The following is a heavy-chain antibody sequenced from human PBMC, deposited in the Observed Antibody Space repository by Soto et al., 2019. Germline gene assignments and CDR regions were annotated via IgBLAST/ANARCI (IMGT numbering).Heavy chain of an antibody. CDR1: GGSISSGGYY. CDR2: IYYSEST. D-gene: IGHD3-10*01. J-gene: IGHJ6*02. CDR3: ARDGVAYGTGSYYYGMDV. Sequence: SETLSLTCTVSGGSISSGGYYWSWIRQHPGKGLEWIGYIYYSESTYYNPSLKSRVTISVDTSKNQFSLNLSSVTAADTAVYYCARDGVAYGTGSYYYGMDVWGQGTTVTVSS. V-gene: IGHV4-31*03.